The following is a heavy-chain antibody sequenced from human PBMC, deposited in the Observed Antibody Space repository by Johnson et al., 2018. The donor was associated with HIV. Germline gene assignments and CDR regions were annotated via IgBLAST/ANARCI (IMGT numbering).Heavy chain of an antibody. Sequence: MLLVESGGGLVQPGRSLRLSCAASGFTFDDYAMHWVRQAPGKGLEWVSVIYSGGSTFNAHSVKGRFTISRDNSENTVYLQMNSLRAEDTAVYYCARDPFPRFYAFDIWGQGIMVTVSS. CDR1: GFTFDDYA. J-gene: IGHJ3*02. CDR3: ARDPFPRFYAFDI. CDR2: IYSGGST. V-gene: IGHV3-66*01.